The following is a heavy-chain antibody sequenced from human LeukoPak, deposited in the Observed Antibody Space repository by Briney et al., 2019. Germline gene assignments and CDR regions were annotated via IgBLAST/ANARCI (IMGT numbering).Heavy chain of an antibody. CDR1: GGSISSSTYY. V-gene: IGHV4-39*01. CDR2: IHYSGST. CDR3: ATATSYGGIDY. D-gene: IGHD4/OR15-4a*01. Sequence: SETLSLTCTVSGGSISSSTYYWAWIRQPPGKGLEWTGTIHYSGSTYYSPSLKSCVTISVDTSKNQFSLKLSSVTASDTAVYYCATATSYGGIDYWGQGTLVTVSS. J-gene: IGHJ4*02.